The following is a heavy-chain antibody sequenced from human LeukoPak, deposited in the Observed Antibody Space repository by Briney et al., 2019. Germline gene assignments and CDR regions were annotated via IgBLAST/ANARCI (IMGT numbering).Heavy chain of an antibody. J-gene: IGHJ4*02. CDR3: ARAGITFGGVIVRLDY. CDR1: GYSISSGYY. Sequence: SETLSLTCTVSGYSISSGYYWGWIRQPPGKGLEWIGFIYHSGSTYYNPSLKSRVTISVDTSKNQFSLKLSSVTAADTAVYYCARAGITFGGVIVRLDYWGQGTLVTVSS. V-gene: IGHV4-38-2*02. CDR2: IYHSGST. D-gene: IGHD3-16*02.